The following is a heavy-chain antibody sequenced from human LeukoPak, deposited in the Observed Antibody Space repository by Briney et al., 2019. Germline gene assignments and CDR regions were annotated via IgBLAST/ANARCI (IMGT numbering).Heavy chain of an antibody. CDR3: ARDQAPYGSGSYRGLDYYYGMDV. Sequence: GGSLRLSCAASGFTFSPYTMNWVRQAPGKGLEWVSSISTSNSFIYYADSVKGRFTISRDNSKNTLYLQMNSLRAEDTAVYYCARDQAPYGSGSYRGLDYYYGMDVWGQGTTVTVSS. V-gene: IGHV3-21*01. CDR2: ISTSNSFI. D-gene: IGHD3-10*01. CDR1: GFTFSPYT. J-gene: IGHJ6*02.